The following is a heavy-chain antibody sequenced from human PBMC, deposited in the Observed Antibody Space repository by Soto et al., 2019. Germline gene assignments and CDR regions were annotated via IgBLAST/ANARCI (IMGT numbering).Heavy chain of an antibody. D-gene: IGHD3-10*01. Sequence: PGGSLRLSCAASGFSVSTNYMTWVRQAPGKGLEWISVLYTGGGTYYADSVKGIFTFSRVISKNPLFFKITPLRDEDTAVYYCARIYRSASSPFDYWGQGTLVTVPS. V-gene: IGHV3-66*01. CDR2: LYTGGGT. J-gene: IGHJ4*02. CDR1: GFSVSTNY. CDR3: ARIYRSASSPFDY.